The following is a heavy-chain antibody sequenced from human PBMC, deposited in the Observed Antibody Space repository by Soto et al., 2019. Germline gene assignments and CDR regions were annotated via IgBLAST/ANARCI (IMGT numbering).Heavy chain of an antibody. CDR1: GFTFSSYG. D-gene: IGHD6-13*01. J-gene: IGHJ6*02. V-gene: IGHV3-33*01. CDR3: ARDVRYSSSWHRGGYYYYYRMDV. CDR2: IWYDGSNK. Sequence: GGSLRLSCAASGFTFSSYGMHWVRQAPGKGLEWVAVIWYDGSNKYYADSVKGRFTISRDNSKNTLYLQMNSLRAEDTAVYYCARDVRYSSSWHRGGYYYYYRMDVWGQGTTVTVSS.